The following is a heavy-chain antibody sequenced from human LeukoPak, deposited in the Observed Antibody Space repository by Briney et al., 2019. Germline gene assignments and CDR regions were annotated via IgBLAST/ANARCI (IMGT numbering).Heavy chain of an antibody. CDR2: IYHSGST. Sequence: SETLSLTCAVSGGSISSSNWWSWVRQPPGKGLEWIWEIYHSGSTNYNPSLKSRVTISVDKSKNQFSLKLSSVTAADTAVYYCARLQTGLRYFDWLPLDDAFDIWGQGTMVTVSS. CDR1: GGSISSSNW. J-gene: IGHJ3*02. V-gene: IGHV4-4*02. D-gene: IGHD3-9*01. CDR3: ARLQTGLRYFDWLPLDDAFDI.